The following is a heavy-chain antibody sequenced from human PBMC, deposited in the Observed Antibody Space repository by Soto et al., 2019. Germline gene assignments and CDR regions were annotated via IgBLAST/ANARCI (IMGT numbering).Heavy chain of an antibody. J-gene: IGHJ6*02. CDR3: ARSQGSSTSLEIYYYYYYGMDV. CDR2: IIPIVGSA. Sequence: QVQLVQSGAEVKKPGSSMKVSCKASGGTFSSYAISWVRQAPGQGLEWMGGIIPIVGSANYAQKFQGRVTITADESTSTAYMELSSLRSEDTAVYYCARSQGSSTSLEIYYYYYYGMDVWGQGTTVTVSS. D-gene: IGHD2-2*01. CDR1: GGTFSSYA. V-gene: IGHV1-69*01.